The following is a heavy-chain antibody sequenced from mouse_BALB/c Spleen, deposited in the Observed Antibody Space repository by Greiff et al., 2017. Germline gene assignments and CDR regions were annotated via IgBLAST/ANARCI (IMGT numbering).Heavy chain of an antibody. V-gene: IGHV1-14*01. CDR3: ARPLYGSSSAWFAY. CDR1: GYTFTSYV. Sequence: EVQLQESGPELVKPGASVKMSCKASGYTFTSYVMHWVKQKPGQGLEWIGYINPYNDGTKYNEKFKGKATLTSDKSSSTAYMELSSLTSEDSAVYYCARPLYGSSSAWFAYWGQGTLVTVSA. D-gene: IGHD1-1*01. J-gene: IGHJ3*01. CDR2: INPYNDGT.